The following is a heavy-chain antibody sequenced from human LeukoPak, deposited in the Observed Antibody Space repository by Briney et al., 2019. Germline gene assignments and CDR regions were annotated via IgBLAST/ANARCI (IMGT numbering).Heavy chain of an antibody. J-gene: IGHJ4*02. CDR2: INHSGST. CDR3: ARRLELLDY. V-gene: IGHV4-34*01. CDR1: GGSFSGYY. D-gene: IGHD1-7*01. Sequence: SETLSLTCAVYGGSFSGYYWSWIRQPPGKGLEWIGEINHSGSTNYNPSLKSRVTISVDTSKNQFSLKLSSVTAADTAVYYCARRLELLDYWGQGTLVTVSS.